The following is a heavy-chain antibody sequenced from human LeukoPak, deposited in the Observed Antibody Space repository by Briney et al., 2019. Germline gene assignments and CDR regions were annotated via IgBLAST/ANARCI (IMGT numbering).Heavy chain of an antibody. CDR2: ISGSGGST. CDR3: ARVGIRAGTLDY. D-gene: IGHD1-1*01. J-gene: IGHJ4*02. V-gene: IGHV3-23*01. CDR1: GFTLSSYA. Sequence: PGGSLRLSCSASGFTLSSYAMSWVRQAPGKGLEWVSAISGSGGSTYYTDSVKGRFTISRDNAKNSLYLQMNSLRAEDTAVYYCARVGIRAGTLDYWGQGTLVTVSS.